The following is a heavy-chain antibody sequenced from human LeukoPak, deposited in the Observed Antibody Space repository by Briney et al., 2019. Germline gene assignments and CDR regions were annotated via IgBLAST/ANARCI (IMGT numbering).Heavy chain of an antibody. CDR2: ISDGGGST. CDR1: GFTFSSYA. CDR3: AKDSSGWFDFDY. Sequence: GGSLSLSCAASGFTFSSYAMSWVRQAPGKGLEWVSLISDGGGSTYYADSVRGRFSISRDNAKNTLYLHMNSLRAEDTAVYYCAKDSSGWFDFDYWGQGTPVTVSS. J-gene: IGHJ4*02. V-gene: IGHV3-23*01. D-gene: IGHD6-13*01.